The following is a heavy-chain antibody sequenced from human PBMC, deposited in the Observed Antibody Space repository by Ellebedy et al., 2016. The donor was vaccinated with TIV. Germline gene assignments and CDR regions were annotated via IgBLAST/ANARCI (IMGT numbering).Heavy chain of an antibody. CDR2: ISSSGSTI. CDR3: ARDPGIAAAGTMVGEY. J-gene: IGHJ4*02. CDR1: GITFSDYY. V-gene: IGHV3-11*01. Sequence: GGSLRLXCAASGITFSDYYMSWIRQAPGKGLEWVSYISSSGSTIYYADSVKGRFTISRDNAKNSLYLQMNSLRAEDTAVYYCARDPGIAAAGTMVGEYWGQGTLVTVSS. D-gene: IGHD6-13*01.